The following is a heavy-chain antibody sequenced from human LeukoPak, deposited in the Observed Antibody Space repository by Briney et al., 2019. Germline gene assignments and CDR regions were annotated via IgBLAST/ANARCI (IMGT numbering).Heavy chain of an antibody. CDR2: IYYSGST. J-gene: IGHJ6*03. V-gene: IGHV4-59*01. D-gene: IGHD3-10*01. Sequence: MPSETLSLTCTVSGGSISSYYWSWIRQPPGKGLEWIGYIYYSGSTNYNPSLKSRVTISVDTSKNQFSLKLSSVTAADTAVYYCARVEEGYGSGRRENYYYYYMDVWGKGTTVTISS. CDR1: GGSISSYY. CDR3: ARVEEGYGSGRRENYYYYYMDV.